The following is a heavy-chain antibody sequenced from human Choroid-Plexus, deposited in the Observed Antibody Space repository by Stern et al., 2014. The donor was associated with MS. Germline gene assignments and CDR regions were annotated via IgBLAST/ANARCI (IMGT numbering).Heavy chain of an antibody. CDR3: VRERCINTRCYGGRFGYYYYGMDV. J-gene: IGHJ6*02. Sequence: QAQLQQWGAGLLKPSETLSLTSAVYGGSFSGYYWSWIRQSPGKGLEWIGEIDRRGDTNHTPSPKSQIPISVDRSKNHLSLNLSSVTAADTAIYYCVRERCINTRCYGGRFGYYYYGMDVWGQGTTVTVSS. V-gene: IGHV4-34*01. CDR1: GGSFSGYY. CDR2: IDRRGDT. D-gene: IGHD2-2*01.